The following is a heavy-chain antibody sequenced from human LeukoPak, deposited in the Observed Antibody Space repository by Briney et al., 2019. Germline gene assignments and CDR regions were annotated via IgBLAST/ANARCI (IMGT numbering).Heavy chain of an antibody. J-gene: IGHJ4*02. CDR2: IYSSGNT. D-gene: IGHD4-23*01. CDR1: GGSISNFY. V-gene: IGHV4-4*07. CDR3: ARNSGDY. Sequence: SETLSLTCSVSGGSISNFYWSWIRQPAGKGLEWIGRIYSSGNTVYNPSLKSRVTMSLDAPKNQRSLKLRSVTAADTAVYYCARNSGDYWGQGTLVTVSS.